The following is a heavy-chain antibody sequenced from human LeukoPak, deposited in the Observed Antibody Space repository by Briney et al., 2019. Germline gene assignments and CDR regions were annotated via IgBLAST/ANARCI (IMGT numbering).Heavy chain of an antibody. CDR3: ARGEYSYGPYYYYYFGMDV. Sequence: ASVKVSCKASGYTFTSYGISWVRQAPGQGLEWMGWVSAYNGNTNYAQKLQGRVTMTTDTSTSTAYMELRSLRSDDTAVYYCARGEYSYGPYYYYYFGMDVWGQGTTVTVSS. CDR2: VSAYNGNT. CDR1: GYTFTSYG. D-gene: IGHD5-18*01. J-gene: IGHJ6*02. V-gene: IGHV1-18*01.